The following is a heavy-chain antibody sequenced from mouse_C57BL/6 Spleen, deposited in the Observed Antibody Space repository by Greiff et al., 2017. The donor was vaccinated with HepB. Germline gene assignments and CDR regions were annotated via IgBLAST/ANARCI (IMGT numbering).Heavy chain of an antibody. CDR1: GYAFSSSW. J-gene: IGHJ2*01. CDR2: IYPGDGDT. Sequence: VQLQQSGPELVKPGASVKISCKASGYAFSSSWMNWVKQRPGKGLEWIGRIYPGDGDTNYNGKFKGKATLTADKSSSTAYMQLSSLTSEDSAVYFCARGRIYGNYEFDYWGQGTTLTVSS. D-gene: IGHD2-1*01. CDR3: ARGRIYGNYEFDY. V-gene: IGHV1-82*01.